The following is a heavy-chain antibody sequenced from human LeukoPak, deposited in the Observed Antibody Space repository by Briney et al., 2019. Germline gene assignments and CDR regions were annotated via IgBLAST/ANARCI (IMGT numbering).Heavy chain of an antibody. J-gene: IGHJ4*02. D-gene: IGHD3-10*01. CDR2: IDPNSGGT. CDR1: GYTFTDHY. V-gene: IGHV1-2*02. CDR3: ARWSSGTSHYCFDY. Sequence: ASVKVSCKASGYTFTDHYMHWVRQAPGQGLEWVGWIDPNSGGTNYAQKFQGRITMTRDTSISTAYMELSRLRSDDTAVYYCARWSSGTSHYCFDYWGQGTLVTVSS.